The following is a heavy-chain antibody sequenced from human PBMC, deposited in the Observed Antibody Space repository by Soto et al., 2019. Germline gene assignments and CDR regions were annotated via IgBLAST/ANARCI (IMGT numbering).Heavy chain of an antibody. V-gene: IGHV1-18*04. CDR2: ISAYNGNT. J-gene: IGHJ6*02. CDR3: ARGNEEGRLGVLMVYAMPLGTRAGMDV. D-gene: IGHD2-8*01. CDR1: GYTFTSYG. Sequence: ASVKGSCKASGYTFTSYGISWVRQAPGQGLEWMGWISAYNGNTNYAQKLQGRVTMTTDTSTSTAYMELRSLRSDDTAVYYCARGNEEGRLGVLMVYAMPLGTRAGMDVWG.